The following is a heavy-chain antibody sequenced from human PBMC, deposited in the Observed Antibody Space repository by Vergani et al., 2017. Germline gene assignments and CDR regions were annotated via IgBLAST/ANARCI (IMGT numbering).Heavy chain of an antibody. CDR2: IKSKTDGGTT. V-gene: IGHV3-15*01. CDR1: GFTFSNAW. CDR3: TTASIAARRGYYYYYGMDV. D-gene: IGHD6-6*01. Sequence: EVQLVESGGGLVKPGGSLRLSCAASGFTFSNAWMSWVRQAPGKGLEWVGRIKSKTDGGTTDYAAPVKGRFTISRDDSTNTLYLQMNSLKTEDTAVYYCTTASIAARRGYYYYYGMDVWGQGTTVTVSS. J-gene: IGHJ6*02.